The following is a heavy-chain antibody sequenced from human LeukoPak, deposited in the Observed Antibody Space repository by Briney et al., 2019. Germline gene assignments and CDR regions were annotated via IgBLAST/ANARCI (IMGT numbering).Heavy chain of an antibody. D-gene: IGHD3-16*01. CDR2: IYYSGST. V-gene: IGHV4-59*11. CDR1: GVSISSHY. CDR3: ARVAGDNSLDY. J-gene: IGHJ4*02. Sequence: SETLSLTCTVSGVSISSHYWSWLRQPPGKGLEWIGYIYYSGSTNYNPSLKSRATMSVDTSKNQLSLKLSSVTAADTAVYYCARVAGDNSLDYWGQGTLVTVSS.